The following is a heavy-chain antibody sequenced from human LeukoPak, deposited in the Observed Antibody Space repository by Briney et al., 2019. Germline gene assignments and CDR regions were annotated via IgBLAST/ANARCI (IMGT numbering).Heavy chain of an antibody. Sequence: SETLSLTCAVYGGSFSGYYWSWIRQPPGKGLEWIGEINHSGSTNYNPSLKSRVTISVDTSKNQFSLKLSSVTAADTAVYYCARAPITMVRGIIYYYGMDVWGQGTTVTVSS. J-gene: IGHJ6*02. V-gene: IGHV4-34*01. CDR1: GGSFSGYY. D-gene: IGHD3-10*01. CDR3: ARAPITMVRGIIYYYGMDV. CDR2: INHSGST.